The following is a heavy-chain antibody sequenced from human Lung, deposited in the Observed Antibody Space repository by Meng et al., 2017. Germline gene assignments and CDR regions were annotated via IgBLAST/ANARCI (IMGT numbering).Heavy chain of an antibody. V-gene: IGHV1-69*13. Sequence: QVQLVQSGAEVKKPGSSVKVACKTSGGSFSTHTFSWVRQAPGQGLEWMGGLIAVFDKTKAAPRFQDRVTFTADESTSTAYMELNSLSPEDTAVFYCARFETVGVATGDFWGQGTLVTVSS. CDR3: ARFETVGVATGDF. CDR1: GGSFSTHT. J-gene: IGHJ4*02. CDR2: LIAVFDKT. D-gene: IGHD2-15*01.